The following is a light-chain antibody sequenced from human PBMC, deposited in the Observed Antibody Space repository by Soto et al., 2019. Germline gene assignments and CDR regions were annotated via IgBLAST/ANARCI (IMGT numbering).Light chain of an antibody. J-gene: IGKJ1*01. V-gene: IGKV3-20*01. CDR2: DAC. CDR3: QQYGSSPQWT. Sequence: PGERATLSCRASQSVSGSYSAWYQQKPGQAPRLLIYDACSRATGIPDRFSGSGSGTDFTLTISRLEPEDFAVYYCQQYGSSPQWTFGQGTKVDIK. CDR1: QSVSGSY.